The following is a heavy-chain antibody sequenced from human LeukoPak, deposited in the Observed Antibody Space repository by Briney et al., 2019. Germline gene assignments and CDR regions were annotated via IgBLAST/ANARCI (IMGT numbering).Heavy chain of an antibody. CDR2: IYYSGST. Sequence: PSETLSLTCTVSGGSISSSSYYWGWIRQPPGKGLEWIGSIYYSGSTYYNPSLKSRVTISVDTSKNQFSLKLSSVTAADTAVYYCARLRYCSGGSCYSASIDYWGQGTLVTVSS. CDR3: ARLRYCSGGSCYSASIDY. J-gene: IGHJ4*02. V-gene: IGHV4-39*01. CDR1: GGSISSSSYY. D-gene: IGHD2-15*01.